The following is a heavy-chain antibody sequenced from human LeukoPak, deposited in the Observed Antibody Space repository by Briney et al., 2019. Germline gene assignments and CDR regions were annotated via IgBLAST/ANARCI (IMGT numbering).Heavy chain of an antibody. D-gene: IGHD6-19*01. Sequence: GASVKVSCKASGYTFTSYDINWVRQATGQGLEWMGWMNPNGGNTGYAQKFQGRVTMTRNTSISTAYMELSSLRSEDTAVYYCARVVAGTVYYYYYYMDVWGKGTTVTVSS. CDR2: MNPNGGNT. V-gene: IGHV1-8*01. J-gene: IGHJ6*03. CDR1: GYTFTSYD. CDR3: ARVVAGTVYYYYYYMDV.